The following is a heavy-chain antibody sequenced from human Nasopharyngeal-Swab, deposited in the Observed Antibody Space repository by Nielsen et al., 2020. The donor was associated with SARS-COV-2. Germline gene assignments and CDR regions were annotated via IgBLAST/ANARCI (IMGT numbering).Heavy chain of an antibody. J-gene: IGHJ3*02. V-gene: IGHV3-23*01. D-gene: IGHD3-10*01. CDR2: ISASGGST. CDR1: GFTFYIYA. Sequence: ESLKISCIAPGFTFYIYAMARVRRTPGRGLQWVSGISASGGSTYYTDSVKGRFAVSRDNSRNTLYLQMHSLRVEDTALYYCAKDDVVRGDAFDIWGQGTMVTVSS. CDR3: AKDDVVRGDAFDI.